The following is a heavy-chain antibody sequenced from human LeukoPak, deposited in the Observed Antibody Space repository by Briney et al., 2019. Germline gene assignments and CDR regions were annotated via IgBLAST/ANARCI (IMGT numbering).Heavy chain of an antibody. CDR1: GFTFSSYE. J-gene: IGHJ4*02. Sequence: QPGGSLRLSCAASGFTFSSYEMNWVRQAPGKGLEWVSYISSSGSTRTYADSVKGRFTISRDNAKNSPYLEMNSLRAEDTAVYYCAREIVSAVAGNFDYWGQGTLVTVSS. CDR3: AREIVSAVAGNFDY. D-gene: IGHD6-19*01. CDR2: ISSSGSTR. V-gene: IGHV3-48*03.